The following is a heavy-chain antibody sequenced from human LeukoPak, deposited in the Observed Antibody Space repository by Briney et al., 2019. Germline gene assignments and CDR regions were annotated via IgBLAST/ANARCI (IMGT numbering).Heavy chain of an antibody. D-gene: IGHD5-18*01. CDR3: AKSGIQLWLYYYYYYMDV. Sequence: GGSLRLSCAASAFTFSRYGMSWVRQAPGKGLEWVSAISASGGSSHYADSAKGRFTISRDNSKNTLYLQMNSLRAEDTAVYYCAKSGIQLWLYYYYYYMDVWGKGTTVTVSS. CDR1: AFTFSRYG. J-gene: IGHJ6*03. V-gene: IGHV3-23*01. CDR2: ISASGGSS.